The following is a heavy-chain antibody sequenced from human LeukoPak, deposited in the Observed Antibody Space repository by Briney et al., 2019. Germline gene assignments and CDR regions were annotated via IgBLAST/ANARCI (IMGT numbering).Heavy chain of an antibody. CDR1: GGSISTYY. D-gene: IGHD3-22*01. V-gene: IGHV4-4*07. CDR2: IYSSGST. Sequence: SETLSLTCTVSGGSISTYYWIWIRQPAGKGLEWIGRIYSSGSTNYNPSLKSRVTMSVDTSKNQFSLKLSSVTAADTAVYYCARFYYDTSGYYFDYWGQGTLVTVSS. J-gene: IGHJ4*02. CDR3: ARFYYDTSGYYFDY.